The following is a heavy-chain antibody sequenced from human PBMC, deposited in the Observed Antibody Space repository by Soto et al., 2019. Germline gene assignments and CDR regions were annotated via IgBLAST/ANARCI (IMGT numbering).Heavy chain of an antibody. Sequence: QVQLQESGPGLVKPSETLSLTCTVSGGSFSNYYWSWIRQPPGKGLEWIGYIYYSGNTNYNPSLKSRVTISVDTSRNQFSLKLSSVTAADTAVYYCARGSYNFLTGYYLGYWGQGTLVTVSS. CDR1: GGSFSNYY. CDR2: IYYSGNT. J-gene: IGHJ4*02. CDR3: ARGSYNFLTGYYLGY. V-gene: IGHV4-59*01. D-gene: IGHD3-9*01.